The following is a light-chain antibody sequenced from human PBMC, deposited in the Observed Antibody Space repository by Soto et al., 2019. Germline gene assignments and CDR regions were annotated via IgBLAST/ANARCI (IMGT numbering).Light chain of an antibody. CDR3: NSYAGGDWV. CDR1: SSDVGSYNL. CDR2: EVS. Sequence: QSALTQPASVSGSPGQSITISCTGTSSDVGSYNLVSWYQQHPGKAPKLMIYEVSNRPSGVPDRFSGSKSGNTASLTVSGLQAEDEADYYCNSYAGGDWVFGVGTKLTVL. V-gene: IGLV2-14*02. J-gene: IGLJ3*02.